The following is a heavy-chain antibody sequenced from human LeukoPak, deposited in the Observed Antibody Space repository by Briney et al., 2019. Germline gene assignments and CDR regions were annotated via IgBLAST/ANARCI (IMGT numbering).Heavy chain of an antibody. CDR1: GGTFSSYA. V-gene: IGHV1-18*01. CDR3: ARDQGYSSHTDY. CDR2: ISAYNGNI. D-gene: IGHD6-13*01. J-gene: IGHJ4*02. Sequence: GASVKVSCKASGGTFSSYAISWVRQAPGQGLEWMGWISAYNGNINYAQKLQGRVTMTTDTSTSTAHMELRSLRSDDTAVYYCARDQGYSSHTDYWGQGTLVIVSS.